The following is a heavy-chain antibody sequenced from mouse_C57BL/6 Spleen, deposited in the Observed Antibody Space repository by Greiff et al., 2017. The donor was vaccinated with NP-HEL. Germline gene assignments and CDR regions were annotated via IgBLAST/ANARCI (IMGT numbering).Heavy chain of an antibody. J-gene: IGHJ3*01. D-gene: IGHD2-4*01. Sequence: VQLQQSGAELAKPGASVKLSCKASGYTFTSYWMHWVNQRPGQGLEWIGYINPSSGYTKYNQKFKDKATLTADKSSSTAYMQLSSLTYEDSAVYYCASTRDYDSAWFAYWGQGTLVTVSA. V-gene: IGHV1-7*01. CDR1: GYTFTSYW. CDR3: ASTRDYDSAWFAY. CDR2: INPSSGYT.